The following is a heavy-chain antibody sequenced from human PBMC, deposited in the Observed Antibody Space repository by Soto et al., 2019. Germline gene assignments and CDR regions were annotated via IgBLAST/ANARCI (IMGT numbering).Heavy chain of an antibody. V-gene: IGHV3-48*02. J-gene: IGHJ4*02. CDR1: GFTLTTYS. CDR2: INKNGFTI. Sequence: GGSLRLSCAVSGFTLTTYSMNWVRQAPGKGLEWISFINKNGFTIYYADSVKGRFTISRDYAKNSLYLQMDSLRHEDTAVYYCARGAVTGTSLFDYWGLGALVTVSS. CDR3: ARGAVTGTSLFDY. D-gene: IGHD6-19*01.